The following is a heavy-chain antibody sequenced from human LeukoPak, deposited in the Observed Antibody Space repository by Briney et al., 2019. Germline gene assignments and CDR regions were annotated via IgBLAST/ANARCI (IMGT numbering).Heavy chain of an antibody. D-gene: IGHD3-10*01. Sequence: GGSLRLSCAASGFTFSRYWMSWVRQAPGKGLEWVAHIKEDGGEKFHVDSVKGRFTISRDNAKKSLYLQMNSLRAEDTAVYFCARSITMVRGVIRTYYYYYYMDVRGKGTTVTISS. J-gene: IGHJ6*03. CDR1: GFTFSRYW. CDR2: IKEDGGEK. V-gene: IGHV3-7*01. CDR3: ARSITMVRGVIRTYYYYYYMDV.